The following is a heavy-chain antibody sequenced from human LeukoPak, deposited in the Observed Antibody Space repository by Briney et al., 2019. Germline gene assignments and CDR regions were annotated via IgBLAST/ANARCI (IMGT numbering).Heavy chain of an antibody. CDR2: MNPNNGDS. Sequence: ASVTVPCKASGYTFANYHTNWVRQATGQGLEWMGWMNPNNGDSGYAQKFQGRVTITRDTSISTSYMELRSLRSDDTAVYFCARTTSLTAFCYDYWGQGTLVTVSS. D-gene: IGHD2-21*02. CDR3: ARTTSLTAFCYDY. V-gene: IGHV1-8*03. J-gene: IGHJ4*02. CDR1: GYTFANYH.